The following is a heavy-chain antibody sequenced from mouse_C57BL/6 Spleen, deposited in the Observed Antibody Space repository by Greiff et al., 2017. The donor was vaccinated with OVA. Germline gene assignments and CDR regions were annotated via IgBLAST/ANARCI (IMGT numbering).Heavy chain of an antibody. CDR3: ARAYYYGSSYEAFAY. Sequence: VKLMESGPGLVAPSQSLSITCTVSGFSLTSYAISWVRQPPGKGLEWLGVIWTGGGTNYNSALKSRLSISKDNSKSQVFLKMNSLQTDDTARYYCARAYYYGSSYEAFAYWGQGTLVTVSA. CDR1: GFSLTSYA. J-gene: IGHJ3*01. V-gene: IGHV2-9-1*01. CDR2: IWTGGGT. D-gene: IGHD1-1*01.